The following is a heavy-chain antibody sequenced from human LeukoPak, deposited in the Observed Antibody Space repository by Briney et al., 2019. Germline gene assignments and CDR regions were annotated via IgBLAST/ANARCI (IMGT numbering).Heavy chain of an antibody. CDR2: IYYSGST. Sequence: SETLSLTCPVSGGSISSSSYYWGWIRQPPGKGLEWIGSIYYSGSTYYNPSLKSRVTISVDTSKNQFSLKLSSVTAADTAVYYCARPRFTMVRGVPWYFDYWGQGTLVTVSS. CDR1: GGSISSSSYY. J-gene: IGHJ4*02. CDR3: ARPRFTMVRGVPWYFDY. D-gene: IGHD3-10*01. V-gene: IGHV4-39*07.